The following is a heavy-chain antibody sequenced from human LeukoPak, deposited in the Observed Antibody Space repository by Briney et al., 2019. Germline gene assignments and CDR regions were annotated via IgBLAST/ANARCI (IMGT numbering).Heavy chain of an antibody. D-gene: IGHD3-10*01. Sequence: SETLSLTCTVSGASITTYCWSWIRQPPGKGREWIGYIYFSGTTNSNPSLKSRVTISLDSSNTQFSLRLNSVTAADTAVYHCARDYGPFGVWGQGTTVTVSS. CDR2: IYFSGTT. CDR1: GASITTYC. J-gene: IGHJ6*02. CDR3: ARDYGPFGV. V-gene: IGHV4-59*01.